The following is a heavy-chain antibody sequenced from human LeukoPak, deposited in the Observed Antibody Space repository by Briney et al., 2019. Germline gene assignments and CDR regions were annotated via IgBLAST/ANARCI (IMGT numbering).Heavy chain of an antibody. CDR1: GYSFTSYW. Sequence: GESLKISCKGSGYSFTSYWIGWVRQIPGKGLEWLGIIYPGDSDTRYSPSFQGQVTISADKSISTAYLQWSSLKASDTAMYYCARRSVVVVAATQDLAYYFDYWGQGTLVTVSS. V-gene: IGHV5-51*01. J-gene: IGHJ4*02. CDR3: ARRSVVVVAATQDLAYYFDY. CDR2: IYPGDSDT. D-gene: IGHD2-15*01.